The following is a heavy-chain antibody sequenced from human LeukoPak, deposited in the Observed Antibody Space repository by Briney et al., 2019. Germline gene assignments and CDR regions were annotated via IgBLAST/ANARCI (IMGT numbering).Heavy chain of an antibody. V-gene: IGHV3-7*03. J-gene: IGHJ4*02. CDR3: ARDPDMVRGVNFDY. Sequence: GGSLRLSCAASGLTFSSHWMNWVRHAPGKGREWVANINQDGSEKYYVDSVKGRVTISRDNTKNSLYLQMNSLRAEDTAVYYCARDPDMVRGVNFDYWGQGPLVTVSS. D-gene: IGHD3-10*01. CDR2: INQDGSEK. CDR1: GLTFSSHW.